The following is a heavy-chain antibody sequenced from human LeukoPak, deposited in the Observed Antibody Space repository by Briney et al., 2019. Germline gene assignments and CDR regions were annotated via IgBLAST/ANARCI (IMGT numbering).Heavy chain of an antibody. D-gene: IGHD6-19*01. Sequence: GGSLRLSCAASGFTFSSYWMSWVRQAPGKGLEWVANIKQDGSEKYYVDSVKGRFTISRDNSKNTLYLQMNSLRAEDTAVYYCASRYSSGWYAFWGQGTLVTVSS. J-gene: IGHJ4*02. V-gene: IGHV3-7*03. CDR1: GFTFSSYW. CDR3: ASRYSSGWYAF. CDR2: IKQDGSEK.